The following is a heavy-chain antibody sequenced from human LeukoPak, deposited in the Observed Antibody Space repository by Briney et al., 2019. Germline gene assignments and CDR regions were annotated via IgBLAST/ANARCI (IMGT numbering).Heavy chain of an antibody. CDR2: MSAYNGNT. J-gene: IGHJ5*02. Sequence: ASVKVSCKASGYTFTSYGISWVRQAPGQGREWMGWMSAYNGNTNYAQKLQGRVTMTRDMSTSTDYMELSSLRSEDTAVYYCARDNSVEDTAWWFDPWGQGTLVTVSS. CDR1: GYTFTSYG. D-gene: IGHD4-23*01. V-gene: IGHV1-18*01. CDR3: ARDNSVEDTAWWFDP.